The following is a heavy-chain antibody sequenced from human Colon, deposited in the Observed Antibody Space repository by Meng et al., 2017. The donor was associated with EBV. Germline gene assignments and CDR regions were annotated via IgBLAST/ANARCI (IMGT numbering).Heavy chain of an antibody. J-gene: IGHJ5*02. D-gene: IGHD4-11*01. CDR2: IYHTGYT. Sequence: QVQLQESGPGLVKPSEXRSLTCSVSGDSITTYYWTWIRQSPGRPLEWIGFIYHTGYTSYNPSFRSRVSISVDTSKNQFSLKLTSMTAADTAVYYCARASLTTVTTPNWFDPWGQGTLVTVAS. CDR1: GDSITTYY. CDR3: ARASLTTVTTPNWFDP. V-gene: IGHV4-59*01.